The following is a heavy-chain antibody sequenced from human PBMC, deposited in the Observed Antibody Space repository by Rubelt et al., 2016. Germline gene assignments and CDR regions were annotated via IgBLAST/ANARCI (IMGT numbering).Heavy chain of an antibody. CDR1: GYTFTSYA. Sequence: QVQLVQSGAEVKKPGASVKVSCKASGYTFTSYAMHWVRQAPGQRLEWMGWISAYNGNTNYAQKLQGRVTMTTDTSTSTAYMELRSLRSDDTAVYYCARVGALAARKIYYFDYWGQGTLVTVSS. J-gene: IGHJ4*02. D-gene: IGHD6-6*01. V-gene: IGHV1-3*01. CDR3: ARVGALAARKIYYFDY. CDR2: ISAYNGNT.